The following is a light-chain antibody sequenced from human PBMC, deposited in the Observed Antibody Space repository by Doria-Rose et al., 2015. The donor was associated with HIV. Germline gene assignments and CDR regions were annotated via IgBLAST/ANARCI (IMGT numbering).Light chain of an antibody. CDR1: QSFSSTY. V-gene: IGKV3-20*01. Sequence: EIVMTQSPGTLSLSPGERATLSCRASQSFSSTYLAWYQQIPGQARSLLIYDGSTRATGIPDRFSASGSGTDFTLTINRLEPEDFALYYCHQYGTSWTFGQGTKVEI. J-gene: IGKJ1*01. CDR3: HQYGTSWT. CDR2: DGS.